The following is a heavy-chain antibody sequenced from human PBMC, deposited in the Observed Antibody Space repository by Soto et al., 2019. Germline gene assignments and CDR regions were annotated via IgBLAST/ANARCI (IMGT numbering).Heavy chain of an antibody. CDR2: VTGSGDVT. CDR1: GFTFSSYA. J-gene: IGHJ4*02. Sequence: EVQLLESGGGLVQPGGTLRLSCAASGFTFSSYAMTWVRQAPGKGLEWVSAVTGSGDVTYYADSVKGRFIISRDNSKYMLHLHMNSLRAEDTAVYYCARVVLVSSTSSYFDYWGQGTLVTVSS. D-gene: IGHD2-15*01. CDR3: ARVVLVSSTSSYFDY. V-gene: IGHV3-23*01.